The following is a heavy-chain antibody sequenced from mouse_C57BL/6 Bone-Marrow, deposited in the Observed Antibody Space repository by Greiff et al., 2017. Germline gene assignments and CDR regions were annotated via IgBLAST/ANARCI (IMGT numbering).Heavy chain of an antibody. J-gene: IGHJ3*01. Sequence: EVNLVESGGGLVQPGGSLKLSCAASGFTFSDYGMAWVRQAPRKGPEWVAFISNLAYSIYYADTVTGRFTISRENAKNTLYLEMSSLRSEDTAMYYCARQNYDYDVGFAYWGQGTLVTVSA. V-gene: IGHV5-15*01. D-gene: IGHD2-4*01. CDR2: ISNLAYSI. CDR3: ARQNYDYDVGFAY. CDR1: GFTFSDYG.